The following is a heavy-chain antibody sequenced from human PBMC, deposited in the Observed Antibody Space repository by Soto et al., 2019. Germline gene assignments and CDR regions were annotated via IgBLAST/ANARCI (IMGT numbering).Heavy chain of an antibody. Sequence: GGSLGLSCAASGFPFNNYDMLWVRHAPGKGLEWVSTFGSAGDIYYSDSVKGRFTISRDNARRSLYLQMNSLRAADTAVYYCARGGANWAYYFYGMAVWGQGTTVTVSS. D-gene: IGHD1-26*01. CDR2: FGSAGDI. J-gene: IGHJ6*02. CDR3: ARGGANWAYYFYGMAV. V-gene: IGHV3-13*01. CDR1: GFPFNNYD.